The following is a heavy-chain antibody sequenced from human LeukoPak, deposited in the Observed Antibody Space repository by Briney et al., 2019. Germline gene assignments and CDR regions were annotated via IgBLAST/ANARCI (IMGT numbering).Heavy chain of an antibody. D-gene: IGHD6-6*01. Sequence: SVKVSCKASGGTFSSYAISWVRQAPGQGLEWMGGIIPIFGTANYAQKFQGRVTITADESTSTAYMELSSLRSDDTAVYYCARGAAYPHQLIDYWGQGTLVTVSS. J-gene: IGHJ4*02. CDR1: GGTFSSYA. CDR3: ARGAAYPHQLIDY. V-gene: IGHV1-69*13. CDR2: IIPIFGTA.